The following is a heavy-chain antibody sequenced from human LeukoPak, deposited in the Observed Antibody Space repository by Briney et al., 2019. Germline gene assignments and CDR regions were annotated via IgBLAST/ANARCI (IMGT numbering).Heavy chain of an antibody. Sequence: ASVKVSCKVSGYTLTELSMHWVRQAPGKGLEWMGGFDPEDGETIYAQKFQGRVTMTEDTSTDTAYMELSSLRSEDTAVYYCATDATVGSSWPYYFDYWGQGTLVTVST. CDR3: ATDATVGSSWPYYFDY. V-gene: IGHV1-24*01. J-gene: IGHJ4*02. CDR1: GYTLTELS. CDR2: FDPEDGET. D-gene: IGHD6-13*01.